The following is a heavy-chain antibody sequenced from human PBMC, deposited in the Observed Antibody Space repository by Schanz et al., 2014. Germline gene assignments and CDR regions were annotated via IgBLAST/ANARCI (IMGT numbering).Heavy chain of an antibody. Sequence: DVQLLESGGGLVQPGGSLRLSCAASGFTFTNYAMSWVRQAPGKGLEWVSLISDSGDTAYYADSVRGRFTMSRDNSKNTLYLQMNSLRAGDAAVYYCARGLIAAAGGAFDYWGQGTLVAVSA. CDR1: GFTFTNYA. CDR3: ARGLIAAAGGAFDY. D-gene: IGHD6-13*01. CDR2: ISDSGDTA. V-gene: IGHV3-23*01. J-gene: IGHJ4*02.